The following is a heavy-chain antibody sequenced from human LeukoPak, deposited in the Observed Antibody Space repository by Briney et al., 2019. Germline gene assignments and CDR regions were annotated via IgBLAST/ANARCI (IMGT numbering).Heavy chain of an antibody. CDR3: AAYSSSYYYYGMDV. CDR2: IYYSGST. J-gene: IGHJ6*02. D-gene: IGHD6-13*01. CDR1: GGSISSSSYY. V-gene: IGHV4-39*01. Sequence: SETLSLTCTVSGGSISSSSYYWGWIRQPPGKGLEWFGSIYYSGSTYYNPSLKSRVTISVDTSKNQFSLKLSSVTAADTAAYYCAAYSSSYYYYGMDVWGQGTTVTVSS.